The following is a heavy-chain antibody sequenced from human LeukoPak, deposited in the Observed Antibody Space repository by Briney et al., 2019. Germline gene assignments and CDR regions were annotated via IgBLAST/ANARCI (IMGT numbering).Heavy chain of an antibody. CDR3: ARGEGGGSYIAFDI. D-gene: IGHD1-26*01. J-gene: IGHJ3*02. V-gene: IGHV4-39*07. CDR1: GGSIGSTNYY. CDR2: IYYSGST. Sequence: SETLSLTCTVSGGSIGSTNYYWGWIRQPPGKGLEWIANIYYSGSTYYNPSLKSRVTISVDTSKNQFSLKLSSVTAADTAVYYCARGEGGGSYIAFDIWGQGTMVTVSS.